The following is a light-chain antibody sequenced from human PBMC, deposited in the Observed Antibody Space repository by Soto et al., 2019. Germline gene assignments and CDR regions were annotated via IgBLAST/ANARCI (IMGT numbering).Light chain of an antibody. CDR1: SSNIGSNI. CDR2: SNN. V-gene: IGLV1-44*01. J-gene: IGLJ1*01. CDR3: AAWDDSLNGFYV. Sequence: QSVLTQPASVSGTPGQRVTISCSGSSSNIGSNIVNWYQQLPGTAPKLLIYSNNQRPSGVPDRFSGSRSGTSASLAISGLQSEDEADYYCAAWDDSLNGFYVFGTGTKV.